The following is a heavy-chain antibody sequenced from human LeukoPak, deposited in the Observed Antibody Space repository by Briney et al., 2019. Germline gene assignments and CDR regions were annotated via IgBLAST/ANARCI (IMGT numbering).Heavy chain of an antibody. V-gene: IGHV5-51*01. CDR1: GYTFSSYW. J-gene: IGHJ4*02. CDR3: ARQNDFRLDY. CDR2: IYPGDSDT. D-gene: IGHD3-3*01. Sequence: GESLRISCKGSGYTFSSYWIGWVRQLPGKGLEWMGIIYPGDSDTRYSPSLQGQVTISVDTSIGTAYLQWSSLKASDTAIYYCARQNDFRLDYWGQGTLVTVSS.